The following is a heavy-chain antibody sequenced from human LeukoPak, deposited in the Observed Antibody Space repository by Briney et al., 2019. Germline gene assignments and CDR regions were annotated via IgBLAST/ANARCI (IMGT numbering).Heavy chain of an antibody. CDR1: GYTFTSYD. J-gene: IGHJ4*02. CDR2: MNPNSGDT. Sequence: ASVKVSCKASGYTFTSYDINWVRQATGQGLEWMGWMNPNSGDTGYAQKFQGRVTMTRNTSITTAYMELSSLKSEDTAVYYCARQLTSGYRIDYWGQGTLVTVSS. D-gene: IGHD5-12*01. CDR3: ARQLTSGYRIDY. V-gene: IGHV1-8*01.